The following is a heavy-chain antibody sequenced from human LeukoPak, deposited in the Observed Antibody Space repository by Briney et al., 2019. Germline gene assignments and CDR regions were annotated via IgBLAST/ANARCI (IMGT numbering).Heavy chain of an antibody. CDR1: GGSISSSSYY. Sequence: SETLSLTCTVSGGSISSSSYYWGWIRQPPGKGLEWIGSIYYSGSTYYNPSLKSRVTISVDTSKNQFSLKLSSVTAADTAVYYCARHTSLSSAAHDYWGQGTLVSVSS. CDR3: ARHTSLSSAAHDY. D-gene: IGHD6-13*01. CDR2: IYYSGST. J-gene: IGHJ4*02. V-gene: IGHV4-39*01.